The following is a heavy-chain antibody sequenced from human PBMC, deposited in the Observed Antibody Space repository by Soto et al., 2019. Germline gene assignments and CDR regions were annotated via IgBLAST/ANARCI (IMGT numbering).Heavy chain of an antibody. J-gene: IGHJ3*02. V-gene: IGHV4-31*03. CDR3: ARGGSGDCSGGSCYPGAFDI. CDR1: GGSISSGGYY. CDR2: IYYSGST. D-gene: IGHD2-15*01. Sequence: QVQLQESGPGLVKPSQTLSLTCTVSGGSISSGGYYWSWIRQHPGKGLEWIGYIYYSGSTYYNPALKRRVTISVDTSKNQFSLKLSSVTAADTAVYYCARGGSGDCSGGSCYPGAFDIWGQGTMVTVSS.